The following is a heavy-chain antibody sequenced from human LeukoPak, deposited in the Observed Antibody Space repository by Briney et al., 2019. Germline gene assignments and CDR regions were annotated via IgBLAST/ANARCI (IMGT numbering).Heavy chain of an antibody. J-gene: IGHJ5*02. Sequence: SETLSLTCTVSGGSISSYCWSWVRQSPGKGLEWIGYIFTSGRTDYNPSLKSRVTMSVDTSKNQLSMELRFLTAADTAVYYCATSHDVKTAPYDLWGQGTLVTVSS. CDR1: GGSISSYC. V-gene: IGHV4-4*09. D-gene: IGHD2-21*01. CDR2: IFTSGRT. CDR3: ATSHDVKTAPYDL.